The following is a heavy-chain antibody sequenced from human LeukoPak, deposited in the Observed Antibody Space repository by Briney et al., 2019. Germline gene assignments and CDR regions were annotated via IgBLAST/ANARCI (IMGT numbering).Heavy chain of an antibody. CDR2: IYYNGST. J-gene: IGHJ6*03. V-gene: IGHV4-39*01. CDR1: GGSFSGYY. Sequence: SETLSLTCAVYGGSFSGYYWGWIRQPPGKGLQWIGSIYYNGSTYYNPSLKSRVIISVDTSKNQFSLKLPSVAAADTAVFYCARHKMVRGIGYYYYMDVWGKGTTVTISS. D-gene: IGHD3-10*01. CDR3: ARHKMVRGIGYYYYMDV.